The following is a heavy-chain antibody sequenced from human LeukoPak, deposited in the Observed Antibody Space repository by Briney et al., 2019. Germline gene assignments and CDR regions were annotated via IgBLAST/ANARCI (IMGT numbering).Heavy chain of an antibody. CDR1: GFTFSSYS. D-gene: IGHD3-10*01. CDR2: ISRGSVYR. V-gene: IGHV3-21*01. J-gene: IGHJ4*01. CDR3: ARYPHDYGSGPCGPPPLFDF. Sequence: PGGSLRLSCAASGFTFSSYSMNWVRQAPGKGLEWVSSISRGSVYRFYADSVKGRFTISRDNAKTSLYLQMNSLRAEDTAVYYCARYPHDYGSGPCGPPPLFDFWGHGTLVTVSS.